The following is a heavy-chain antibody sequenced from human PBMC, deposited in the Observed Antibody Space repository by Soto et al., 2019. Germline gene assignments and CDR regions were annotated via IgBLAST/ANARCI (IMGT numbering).Heavy chain of an antibody. D-gene: IGHD2-8*01. J-gene: IGHJ5*02. CDR3: ARGVLA. V-gene: IGHV4-30-2*01. CDR2: ISPSGSP. CDR1: GGSVNSGGYS. Sequence: NPSETLSLTCSVSGGSVNSGGYSWSWIRQPPGKSLEWIGFISPSGSPAYNPSLKSRVTISVDRSNNQISLELSSVTAADTAVYYCARGVLAWGPGTLVTVS.